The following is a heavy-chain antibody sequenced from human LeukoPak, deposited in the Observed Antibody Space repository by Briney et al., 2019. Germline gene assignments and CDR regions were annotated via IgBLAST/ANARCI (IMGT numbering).Heavy chain of an antibody. CDR2: IYYSGST. D-gene: IGHD3-10*02. Sequence: SETLSLTCTVSGGFISSHYWSWIRQPPGKGLEWIGYIYYSGSTNYNPSLKSRVTISVDTSKNQFSLKLSSVTAADTAVYYCARDPFLFDYWGQGTLVTVSS. CDR3: ARDPFLFDY. V-gene: IGHV4-59*11. CDR1: GGFISSHY. J-gene: IGHJ4*02.